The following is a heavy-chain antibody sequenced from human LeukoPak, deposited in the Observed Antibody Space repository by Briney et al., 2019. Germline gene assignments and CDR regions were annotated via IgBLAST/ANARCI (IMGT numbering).Heavy chain of an antibody. J-gene: IGHJ5*02. CDR2: IYHSGST. D-gene: IGHD6-13*01. V-gene: IGHV4-38-2*02. CDR1: GYSISSGYY. CDR3: VRDGYSSSWYWFDP. Sequence: PSETLSLTCTVSGYSISSGYYWGWIRQPPGKGLERSGSIYHSGSTYYNPSLKSRVTISVDTSKNQFSLRLSSVTAADTAVYYCVRDGYSSSWYWFDPWGQGTLVTVSS.